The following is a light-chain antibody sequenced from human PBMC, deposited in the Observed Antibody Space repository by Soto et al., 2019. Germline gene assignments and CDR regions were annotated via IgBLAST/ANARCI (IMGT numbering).Light chain of an antibody. V-gene: IGLV2-11*01. CDR3: CSYAGSYTYV. J-gene: IGLJ1*01. Sequence: QSALTQPRSVSGSPGQSVTISCTVTSSDVGGYNYVSWYQQHPGKAPKLMIYDVSKRPSGVPDRFSVSKSGNTASLTISGLQAEDEADYYCCSYAGSYTYVFGTGTKVTVL. CDR2: DVS. CDR1: SSDVGGYNY.